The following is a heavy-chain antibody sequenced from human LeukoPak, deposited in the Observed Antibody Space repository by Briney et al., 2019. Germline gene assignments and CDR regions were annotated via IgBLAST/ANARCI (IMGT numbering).Heavy chain of an antibody. Sequence: GASLKVSCKASGYTVTKFGISWVRQAPGQGLESLGWISAYDGQTHYAQKFQGRVTMTTDSATNTAYMDLLSLRSDDTAVYYCARESNYYDSRGYQTYYLDYSGQGTLVTVSS. CDR2: ISAYDGQT. D-gene: IGHD3-22*01. J-gene: IGHJ4*02. CDR1: GYTVTKFG. CDR3: ARESNYYDSRGYQTYYLDY. V-gene: IGHV1-18*01.